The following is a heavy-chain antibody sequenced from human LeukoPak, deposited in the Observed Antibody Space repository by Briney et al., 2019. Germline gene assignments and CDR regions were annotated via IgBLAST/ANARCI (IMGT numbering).Heavy chain of an antibody. Sequence: GGSLKISCKGSGYSFISYWIGWVRQMPGKGLEWMGIIYPDDSDTRYSPSFQGQVTMSADKSISTAYLQWSSLKASDTAMYYCARQSTNWPYFDYWGQGTLVTVSS. D-gene: IGHD5/OR15-5a*01. CDR3: ARQSTNWPYFDY. V-gene: IGHV5-51*01. J-gene: IGHJ4*02. CDR1: GYSFISYW. CDR2: IYPDDSDT.